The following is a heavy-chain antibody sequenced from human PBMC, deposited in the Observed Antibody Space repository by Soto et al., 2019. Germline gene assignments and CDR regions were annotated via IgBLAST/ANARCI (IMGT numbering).Heavy chain of an antibody. Sequence: SETLSLTCTVSGGSISSGGYYWSWIRQHPGKGLEWIGYIYYSGSTYYNPSLKSRVTISVDTSKNQFSLKLSSVTAADTAVYYCVANYDGSGYYYYGMDVWGQGPTVTVSS. CDR2: IYYSGST. CDR1: GGSISSGGYY. CDR3: VANYDGSGYYYYGMDV. V-gene: IGHV4-31*03. D-gene: IGHD3-22*01. J-gene: IGHJ6*02.